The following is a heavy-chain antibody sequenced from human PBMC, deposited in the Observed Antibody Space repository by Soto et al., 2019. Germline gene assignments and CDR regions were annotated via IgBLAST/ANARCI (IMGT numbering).Heavy chain of an antibody. V-gene: IGHV3-74*01. CDR3: GRAPGRTGSVDY. J-gene: IGHJ4*02. CDR2: ISSEGTTT. Sequence: GGSLRLSCAASGFTFSSYWMQWVRQAPGKGLVWVSRISSEGTTTFYADSVKGRFTISRDNAKNTLYLQMNSLRAEDTAVYSCGRAPGRTGSVDYWGKGNLGTVSS. D-gene: IGHD1-1*01. CDR1: GFTFSSYW.